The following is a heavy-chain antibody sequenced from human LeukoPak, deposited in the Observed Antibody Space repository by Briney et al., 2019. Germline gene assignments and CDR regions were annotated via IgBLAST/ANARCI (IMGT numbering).Heavy chain of an antibody. V-gene: IGHV3-9*01. CDR1: GFTFDDYA. J-gene: IGHJ4*02. Sequence: GGSLRLSCAASGFTFDDYAMHWVRQAPGKGLEWVSGISWNSGSIGYADSVKGRFTISRDNSKNTLYLQMNSLRAEDTAVYYCAREMAVWGQGALVTVSS. D-gene: IGHD2-8*01. CDR2: ISWNSGSI. CDR3: AREMAV.